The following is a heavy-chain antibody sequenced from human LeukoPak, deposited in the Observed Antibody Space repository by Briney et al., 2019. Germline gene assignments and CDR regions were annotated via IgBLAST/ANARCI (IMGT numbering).Heavy chain of an antibody. D-gene: IGHD3-16*01. J-gene: IGHJ6*03. CDR2: ISHSGST. CDR1: GGSFSPYY. Sequence: SETLSLTCTVSGGSFSPYYWSWIRRPPGKGLEWIGYISHSGSTNYSPSLKSRVIISLDTSKNQFSLKLSSVTAADTAVYYCARGGYYYLDVWGKGTTVAVSS. V-gene: IGHV4-59*01. CDR3: ARGGYYYLDV.